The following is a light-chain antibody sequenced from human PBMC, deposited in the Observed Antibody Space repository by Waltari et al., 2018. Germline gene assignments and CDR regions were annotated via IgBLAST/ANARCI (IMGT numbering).Light chain of an antibody. V-gene: IGKV3-20*01. CDR2: DAA. Sequence: EIVLTQSPGTLSLSPGERPTLSCRASQSVSSNYLAWYQQKPGQDPRLLIYDAASWATGIPDRFSSSGSVTDFTLTISRLEPEDFAVYYCQQYGSSPYTFGQGTKLEIK. CDR3: QQYGSSPYT. J-gene: IGKJ2*01. CDR1: QSVSSNY.